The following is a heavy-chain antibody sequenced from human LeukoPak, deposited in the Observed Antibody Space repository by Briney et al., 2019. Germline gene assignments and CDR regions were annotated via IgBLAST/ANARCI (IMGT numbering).Heavy chain of an antibody. CDR3: ARDRRIAVAGQFYYYGMDV. J-gene: IGHJ6*04. D-gene: IGHD6-19*01. CDR1: GGSVSSGSYY. Sequence: SETLSLTCTVSGGSVSSGSYYWSWIRQPPGKGLEWIGYIYYSGSINYNPSLKSRVTISVDTSKNQFSLKLSSVTAADTAVYYCARDRRIAVAGQFYYYGMDVWGKGTTVTVSS. V-gene: IGHV4-61*01. CDR2: IYYSGSI.